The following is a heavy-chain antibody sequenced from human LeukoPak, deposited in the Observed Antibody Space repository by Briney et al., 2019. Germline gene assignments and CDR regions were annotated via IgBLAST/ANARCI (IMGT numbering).Heavy chain of an antibody. Sequence: GSLRLSCAASGFTFSSYSMTWVRQAPGKGLEWVSSISSSSSYIYYADSVKGRFTISRDNAKNSLYLQMNSLRAEDTAVYYCARVDSTYAFDIWGQGTMVTVSS. J-gene: IGHJ3*02. V-gene: IGHV3-21*01. CDR1: GFTFSSYS. D-gene: IGHD6-13*01. CDR3: ARVDSTYAFDI. CDR2: ISSSSSYI.